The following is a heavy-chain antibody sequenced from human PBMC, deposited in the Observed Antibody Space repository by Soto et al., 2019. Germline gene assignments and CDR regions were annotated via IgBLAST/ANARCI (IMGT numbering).Heavy chain of an antibody. CDR2: ISYDGSNK. CDR1: GFRFRDYT. Sequence: PGGSLSLSCTASGFRFRDYTLNWVRQVPGKGLEWVAVISYDGSNKYYADSVKGRFTISRDNSKNTLYLQMNSLRAEDTAVYYCARLEMATIGAFDIWGQGTMVTVSS. CDR3: ARLEMATIGAFDI. D-gene: IGHD5-12*01. J-gene: IGHJ3*02. V-gene: IGHV3-30-3*01.